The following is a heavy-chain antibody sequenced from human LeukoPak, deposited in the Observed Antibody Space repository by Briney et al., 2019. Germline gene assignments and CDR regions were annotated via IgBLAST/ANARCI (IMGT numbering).Heavy chain of an antibody. V-gene: IGHV3-23*01. CDR3: AKDPGAFDI. CDR1: GFTFSNYA. J-gene: IGHJ3*02. CDR2: ISGSGGST. Sequence: GGSLRLSCAASGFTFSNYAMSWVRQAPGRGVEWVSAISGSGGSTYYADSVKGPFTISSDNSQNTLHLQMNSLRAEDTAVYYCAKDPGAFDIWGQGTMVTVSS.